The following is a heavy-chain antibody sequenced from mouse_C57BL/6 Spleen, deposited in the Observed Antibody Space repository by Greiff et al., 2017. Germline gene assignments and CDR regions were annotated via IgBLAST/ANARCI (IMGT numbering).Heavy chain of an antibody. V-gene: IGHV1-19*01. CDR1: GYTFTDYY. J-gene: IGHJ3*01. CDR3: ARGKEQLRGFAY. D-gene: IGHD3-2*02. Sequence: EVQLQQSGPVLVKPGASVKMSCKASGYTFTDYYMNWVKQSHGKSLEWIGVINPYNGGTSYNQKFKGKATLTVDKSSSTAYMELNSLTSEDSAVYYCARGKEQLRGFAYWGQGTLVTVSA. CDR2: INPYNGGT.